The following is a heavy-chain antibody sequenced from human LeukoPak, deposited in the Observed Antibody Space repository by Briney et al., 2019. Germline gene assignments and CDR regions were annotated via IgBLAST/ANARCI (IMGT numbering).Heavy chain of an antibody. CDR2: ISGSGGST. V-gene: IGHV3-23*01. J-gene: IGHJ6*02. Sequence: GGSLRLSCAASGLTVSSNYMSWVRQAPGKGLEWVSAISGSGGSTYYADSVKGRFTISRDNSKNTLYLQMNSLRAEDTAVYYCAKNPVRGEDYYGMDVWGQGTTVTVSS. CDR1: GLTVSSNY. D-gene: IGHD3-10*01. CDR3: AKNPVRGEDYYGMDV.